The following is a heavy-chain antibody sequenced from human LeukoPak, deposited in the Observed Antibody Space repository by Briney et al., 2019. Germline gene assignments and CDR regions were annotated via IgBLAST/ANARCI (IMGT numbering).Heavy chain of an antibody. V-gene: IGHV3-23*01. CDR1: EFTLSTYA. J-gene: IGHJ4*02. CDR3: ARDCDYGNTSGMRCY. Sequence: GGSLRLSCAASEFTLSTYAMNWVRQAPGKGLEWVSTISVRWTNYADSVKGRFTISRDESQNTLFLQMNSLRVGDTAIYYCARDCDYGNTSGMRCYWGQGTLVTVSS. D-gene: IGHD4-17*01. CDR2: ISVRWT.